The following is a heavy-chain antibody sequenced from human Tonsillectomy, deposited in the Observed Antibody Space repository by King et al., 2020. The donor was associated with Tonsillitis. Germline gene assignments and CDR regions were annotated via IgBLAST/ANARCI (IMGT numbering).Heavy chain of an antibody. J-gene: IGHJ4*02. CDR2: IIPLFVVA. V-gene: IGHV1-69*10. CDR1: GGTFSSYA. CDR3: ASQYYDSSGYYYFYY. Sequence: VQLVQSGAEVKKPGSSVKVSCKASGGTFSSYAISWVRQAPGQGLEWMGGIIPLFVVANYAQKFQGRITITADKSTSTAYMELSSLRSEDTAMYYCASQYYDSSGYYYFYYWGQGTLVTVSS. D-gene: IGHD3-22*01.